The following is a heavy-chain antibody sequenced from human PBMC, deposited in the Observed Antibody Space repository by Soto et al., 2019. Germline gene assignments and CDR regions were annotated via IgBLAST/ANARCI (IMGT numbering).Heavy chain of an antibody. Sequence: GGSLRLSCAASGFTFSSYGMHWVRQAPGKGLEWVAVIWYDGSNKYYADSVKGRFTISRENSKNTLYLQMNGLRAEDTAVYYCARGEEYYDSSGTADAFDIWGQGTMVTVSS. CDR2: IWYDGSNK. J-gene: IGHJ3*02. D-gene: IGHD3-22*01. CDR1: GFTFSSYG. V-gene: IGHV3-33*01. CDR3: ARGEEYYDSSGTADAFDI.